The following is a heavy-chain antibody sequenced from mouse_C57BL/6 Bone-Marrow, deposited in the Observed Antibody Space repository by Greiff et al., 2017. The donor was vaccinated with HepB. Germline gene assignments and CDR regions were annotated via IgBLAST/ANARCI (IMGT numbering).Heavy chain of an antibody. CDR2: ILPGSGST. V-gene: IGHV1-9*01. CDR3: GRGCLLLYYAMDY. J-gene: IGHJ4*01. CDR1: GYTFTGYW. D-gene: IGHD1-1*01. Sequence: QVQLKESGAELMKPGASVKLSCKATGYTFTGYWIEWVKQRPGNGLEWIGEILPGSGSTNYNEKFKGKATFTADTPSNTAYMQLSSQTTEDAAIYYGGRGCLLLYYAMDYGGQGTSVTVSA.